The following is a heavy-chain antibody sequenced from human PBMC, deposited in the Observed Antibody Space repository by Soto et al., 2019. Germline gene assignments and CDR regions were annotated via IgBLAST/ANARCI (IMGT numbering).Heavy chain of an antibody. V-gene: IGHV1-18*01. CDR3: ARDSLGSFDV. Sequence: QDQLVQSGAVVKKPGASVKVSCKASGYTFTSYGIGWVRQAPGQGLEWMGWINTNNGNTNSAQRLQGRVTMTADTSTRTGYMELRSLRSDDTAIYYCARDSLGSFDVWGQGTMVTISS. CDR1: GYTFTSYG. CDR2: INTNNGNT. J-gene: IGHJ3*01.